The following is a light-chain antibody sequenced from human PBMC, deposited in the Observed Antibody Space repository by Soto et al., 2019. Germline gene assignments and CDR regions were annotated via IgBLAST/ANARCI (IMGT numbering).Light chain of an antibody. J-gene: IGKJ1*01. CDR2: GTS. CDR3: LKYNKDAPGT. CDR1: QDISHF. Sequence: DIQMTQSASSLAASVRDRVTLTCRASQDISHFLAWYQQRPGKVPKLLIYGTSTLQSGVPSRFSGSGSGTDFTLTISSLQAEDVATYYCLKYNKDAPGTFAQGTK. V-gene: IGKV1-27*01.